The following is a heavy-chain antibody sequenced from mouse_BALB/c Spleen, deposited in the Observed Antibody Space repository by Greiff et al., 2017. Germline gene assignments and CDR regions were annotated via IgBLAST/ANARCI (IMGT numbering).Heavy chain of an antibody. J-gene: IGHJ3*01. D-gene: IGHD3-1*01. CDR3: ARHSSGYAWFAY. CDR1: GFTFSSYA. Sequence: EVQLVESGGGLVKPGGSLKLSCAASGFTFSSYAMSWVRQTPEKRLEWVATISSGGSYTYYPDSVKGRFTISRDNAKNTLYLQMSSLRSEDTAMYYCARHSSGYAWFAYWGQGTLVTVSA. CDR2: ISSGGSYT. V-gene: IGHV5-9-3*01.